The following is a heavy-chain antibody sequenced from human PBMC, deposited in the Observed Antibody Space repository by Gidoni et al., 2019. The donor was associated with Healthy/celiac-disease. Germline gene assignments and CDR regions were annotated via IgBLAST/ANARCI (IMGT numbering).Heavy chain of an antibody. D-gene: IGHD3-22*01. J-gene: IGHJ4*02. CDR2: ISWNSGSI. Sequence: EVQLVESGGGLVQPGRSLRLSCAASGFTFDDYAMHWVRQAPGKGLGWVSGISWNSGSIGYADSVKGRFTISRDNAKNSLYLQMNSLRAEDTALYYCAKSPYYYDSSGYLDYWGQGTLVTVSS. CDR1: GFTFDDYA. V-gene: IGHV3-9*01. CDR3: AKSPYYYDSSGYLDY.